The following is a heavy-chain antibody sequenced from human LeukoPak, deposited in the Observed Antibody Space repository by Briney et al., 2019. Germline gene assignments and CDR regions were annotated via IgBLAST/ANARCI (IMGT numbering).Heavy chain of an antibody. J-gene: IGHJ4*02. D-gene: IGHD2-2*01. V-gene: IGHV3-21*06. CDR1: GFIFSSYS. CDR2: ITSSSTFI. Sequence: GGSPRLSCAGSGFIFSSYSMNWVRQAPGKGLEWVSSITSSSTFIYYADSVKGRFTISRDNAKNSLYLQMNSLRAEDTAVYYCGHCSATSCYAGGYWGQGTLVTVSS. CDR3: GHCSATSCYAGGY.